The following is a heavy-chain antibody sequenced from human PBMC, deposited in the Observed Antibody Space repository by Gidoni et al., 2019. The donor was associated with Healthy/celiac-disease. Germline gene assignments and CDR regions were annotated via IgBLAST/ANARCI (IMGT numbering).Heavy chain of an antibody. Sequence: QVQLQESGPGLVKPSQTLSLTCTVSGGSISSGDYYWSWIRQPPGKGLEWIGYIYYSGSTYYNPSLKSRVTISVDTSKNQFSLKLSSVTAADTAVYYCARVGEGMPHGDWFDPWGQGTLVTVSS. CDR3: ARVGEGMPHGDWFDP. D-gene: IGHD2-21*01. CDR1: GGSISSGDYY. J-gene: IGHJ5*02. V-gene: IGHV4-30-4*01. CDR2: IYYSGST.